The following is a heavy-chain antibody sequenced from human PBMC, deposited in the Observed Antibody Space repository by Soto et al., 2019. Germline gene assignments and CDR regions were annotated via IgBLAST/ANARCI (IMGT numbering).Heavy chain of an antibody. CDR3: ARSPSTVTTLFDY. CDR1: GFTFSSYG. V-gene: IGHV3-33*01. D-gene: IGHD4-17*01. J-gene: IGHJ4*02. Sequence: QVQLVESGGGVVQPGRSLRLSCAASGFTFSSYGMHWVRQAPGKGLEWVAVIWYDGSNKYYADSVKGRFTTSRDNSKNTLYLQMNSLRAEDTAVYYCARSPSTVTTLFDYWGQGTLVTVSS. CDR2: IWYDGSNK.